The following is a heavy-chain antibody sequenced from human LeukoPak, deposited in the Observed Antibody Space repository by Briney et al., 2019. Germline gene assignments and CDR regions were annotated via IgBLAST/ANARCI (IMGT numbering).Heavy chain of an antibody. Sequence: PSETLSLTCTVSGGSISSGDYYWGWIRQPPGKGLEWIGYIYYSGSTNYNPSLKSRVTISVDTSKNQFSLKLSSVTAADTAVYYCARLTVAAVVDYWGQGTLVTVSS. D-gene: IGHD4-23*01. V-gene: IGHV4-61*08. CDR3: ARLTVAAVVDY. J-gene: IGHJ4*02. CDR1: GGSISSGDYY. CDR2: IYYSGST.